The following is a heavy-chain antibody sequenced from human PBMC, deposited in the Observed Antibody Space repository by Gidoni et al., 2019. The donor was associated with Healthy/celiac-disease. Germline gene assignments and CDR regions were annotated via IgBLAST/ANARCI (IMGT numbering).Heavy chain of an antibody. Sequence: EVQLVESAGGLVQPGRSLRLSCAASGFTFDDYAMHWVRQAPGQGMEWVSGISWNSGSIGYAGSVKGRFTISRDNAKNSLYLQMNSLRAEDTALYYCAKVAYCGGDCYDYFDYWGQGTLVTVSS. CDR2: ISWNSGSI. CDR1: GFTFDDYA. V-gene: IGHV3-9*01. D-gene: IGHD2-21*02. CDR3: AKVAYCGGDCYDYFDY. J-gene: IGHJ4*02.